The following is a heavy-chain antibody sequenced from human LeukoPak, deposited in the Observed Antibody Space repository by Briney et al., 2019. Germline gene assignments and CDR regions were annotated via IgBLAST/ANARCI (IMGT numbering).Heavy chain of an antibody. D-gene: IGHD6-13*01. V-gene: IGHV3-11*01. CDR1: GFTFAVHY. Sequence: GGSLRPPCEAPGFTFAVHYISGVRQAPGKGPEWIPYILGIGGDLSYEDSVRGRFTISRDTAKTSLHLQLNSLRAQATPVYNCVRQAGKAGGQWGQGTLIAVSS. CDR3: VRQAGKAGGQ. J-gene: IGHJ4*02. CDR2: ILGIGGDL.